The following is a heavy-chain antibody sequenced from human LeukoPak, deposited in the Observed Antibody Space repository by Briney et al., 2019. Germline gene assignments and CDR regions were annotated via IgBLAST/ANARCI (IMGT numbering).Heavy chain of an antibody. CDR2: IIPIFGTA. V-gene: IGHV1-69*05. Sequence: ASVKVSCKASGGTFSSYAISWVRQAPGQGLEWMGGIIPIFGTANYAQKFQGRVTITTDESTSTVYMELSSLRSEDTAVYYCARAPLYSGYDLTIDFWGQGSLVTVSS. D-gene: IGHD5-12*01. CDR1: GGTFSSYA. CDR3: ARAPLYSGYDLTIDF. J-gene: IGHJ4*02.